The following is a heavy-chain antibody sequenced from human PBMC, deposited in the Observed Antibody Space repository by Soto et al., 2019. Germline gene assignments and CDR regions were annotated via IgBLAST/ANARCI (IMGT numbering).Heavy chain of an antibody. Sequence: SVKVSCKASGYTFPSYGISWVRQARGQGLEWMGWISAYNGNTNYAQKLQGRVTMTTDTSTSTAYMELRSLRSDDTAVYYCARDLGVDGFRYDDYVWGSQPGGHWGEGTLVPVCS. CDR3: ARDLGVDGFRYDDYVWGSQPGGH. CDR2: ISAYNGNT. D-gene: IGHD3-16*01. V-gene: IGHV1-18*01. CDR1: GYTFPSYG. J-gene: IGHJ4*02.